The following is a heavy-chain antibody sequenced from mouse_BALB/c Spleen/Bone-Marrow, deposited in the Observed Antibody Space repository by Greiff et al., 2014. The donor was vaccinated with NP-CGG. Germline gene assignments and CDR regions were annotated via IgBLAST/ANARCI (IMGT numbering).Heavy chain of an antibody. CDR3: ATYYYGSSWGFAY. V-gene: IGHV14-3*02. D-gene: IGHD1-1*01. CDR2: IDPANGNT. CDR1: GFNIKDTY. Sequence: VHVKQSGAELVKPGASVKLSCTASGFNIKDTYMHWVKQRPEQGLEWIGRIDPANGNTKYDPKFQGKATITADTSSNTAYLQLSSLTSEDTAVHYCATYYYGSSWGFAYWGQGTLVTVSA. J-gene: IGHJ3*01.